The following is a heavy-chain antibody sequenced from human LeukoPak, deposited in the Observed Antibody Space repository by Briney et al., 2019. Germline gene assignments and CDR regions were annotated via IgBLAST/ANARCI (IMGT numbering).Heavy chain of an antibody. CDR3: ARDYGDYGHYYYGMDV. J-gene: IGHJ6*02. CDR1: GVSISSGGYS. D-gene: IGHD4-17*01. V-gene: IGHV4-30-2*05. Sequence: SQTLSLTCAVSGVSISSGGYSWSWIRQPPGKGLEWIGYIYHSGSTYYNPSLKSRVTITVDTSKNQFSLKLSSVTAADTAVYYCARDYGDYGHYYYGMDVWGQGTTVTVSS. CDR2: IYHSGST.